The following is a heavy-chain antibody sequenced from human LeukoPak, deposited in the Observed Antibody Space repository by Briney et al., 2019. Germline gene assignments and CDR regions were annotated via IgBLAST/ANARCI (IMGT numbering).Heavy chain of an antibody. V-gene: IGHV4-59*08. CDR1: GGSMRRYY. J-gene: IGHJ3*02. Sequence: SETLSLTCTVWGGSMRRYYGRGIRQPRGEGVEGGGYIYYRGSTNYNPSLKTRVTLSVDTSNNQFSLQLSSVAAADTAVYYCARFSPEEYDDAFDIWGQGTMVTVSS. CDR2: IYYRGST. CDR3: ARFSPEEYDDAFDI. D-gene: IGHD2-2*01.